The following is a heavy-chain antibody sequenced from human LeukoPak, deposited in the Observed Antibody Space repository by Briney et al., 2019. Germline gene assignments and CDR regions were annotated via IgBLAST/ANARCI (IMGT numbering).Heavy chain of an antibody. V-gene: IGHV3-23*01. Sequence: GGSLRLSCAASGFTFRSYAMNWVRQAPGKGLEWVSGISGGGGSTYYADSVKGRFTISRDNSKNTLYLQMNSLRAEDTAVYYCAKDLYSSSPPLTFDYWGQGTLVTVSS. CDR3: AKDLYSSSPPLTFDY. J-gene: IGHJ4*02. CDR1: GFTFRSYA. D-gene: IGHD6-6*01. CDR2: ISGGGGST.